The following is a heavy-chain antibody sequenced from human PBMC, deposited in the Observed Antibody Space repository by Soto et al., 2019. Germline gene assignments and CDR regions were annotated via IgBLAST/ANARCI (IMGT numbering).Heavy chain of an antibody. D-gene: IGHD3-9*01. Sequence: ASVKVSCKASGYTFTSYGISWVRQAPGQGLEWMGWISGYSDDTKYGQRVQGRVTMATDTSTSTAYMELRSLRSDDTAVYYCARDNDVLTCYPDYWGQVTLVTVCS. CDR1: GYTFTSYG. CDR3: ARDNDVLTCYPDY. V-gene: IGHV1-18*04. J-gene: IGHJ4*02. CDR2: ISGYSDDT.